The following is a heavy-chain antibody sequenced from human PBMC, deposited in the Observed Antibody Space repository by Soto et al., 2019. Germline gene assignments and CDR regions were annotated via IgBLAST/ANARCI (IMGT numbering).Heavy chain of an antibody. D-gene: IGHD3-3*01. Sequence: SETLSLTCTVSGGSIGSGDYYWGWIRQPPGKGLEWIGSIYYSGSTYYNPSLKSRVTISVDTSKNQFSLKLSSVTAADTAVYYCARGVVPSQALEYWGQGTLVTVSS. V-gene: IGHV4-39*07. CDR3: ARGVVPSQALEY. CDR1: GGSIGSGDYY. CDR2: IYYSGST. J-gene: IGHJ4*02.